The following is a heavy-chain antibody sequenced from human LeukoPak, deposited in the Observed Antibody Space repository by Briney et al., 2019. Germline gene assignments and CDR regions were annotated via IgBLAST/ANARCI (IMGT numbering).Heavy chain of an antibody. CDR2: ISKDGSDK. J-gene: IGHJ4*02. D-gene: IGHD2-8*01. CDR1: GFTFSSFV. CDR3: AKESCTMTNCLGD. V-gene: IGHV3-30*18. Sequence: PGRSLRLSCAASGFTFSSFVMHWVRQAPGKGLEWVAVISKDGSDKYYVDSVKGRFAISRDNSRNTLYLQMNSLRAEDTAVYFCAKESCTMTNCLGDWGQGTLVTVPS.